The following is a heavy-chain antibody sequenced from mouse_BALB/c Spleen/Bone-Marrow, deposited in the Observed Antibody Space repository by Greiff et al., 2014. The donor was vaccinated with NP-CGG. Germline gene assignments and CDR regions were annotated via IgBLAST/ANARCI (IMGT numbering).Heavy chain of an antibody. CDR1: GFDFSRYW. Sequence: VQLKESGGGLVQPGGSLKLSCAASGFDFSRYWMGWVRQGPGEGLEWIGEINPDSSTINYTPSLKDKFIISRDNAKNTLYLQMSKVRSEDTALYYCARLSYYGRFAYWGQGTLVTVSA. D-gene: IGHD1-1*01. J-gene: IGHJ3*01. CDR3: ARLSYYGRFAY. CDR2: INPDSSTI. V-gene: IGHV4-1*02.